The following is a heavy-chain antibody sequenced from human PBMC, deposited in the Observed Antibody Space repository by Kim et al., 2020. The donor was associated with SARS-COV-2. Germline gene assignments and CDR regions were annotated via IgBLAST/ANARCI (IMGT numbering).Heavy chain of an antibody. D-gene: IGHD1-26*01. CDR3: TKDMFTNSWGYDAFEV. CDR2: ISWKSNNM. CDR1: GLTLDDYA. J-gene: IGHJ3*01. Sequence: GGSLRLFCVASGLTLDDYAMHWVRQAPGKALEWVSGISWKSNNMAYADSVKGRFTISRDDAKNSLYLQMSSLREEDTALYYCTKDMFTNSWGYDAFEVWGQGTMVTVSS. V-gene: IGHV3-9*01.